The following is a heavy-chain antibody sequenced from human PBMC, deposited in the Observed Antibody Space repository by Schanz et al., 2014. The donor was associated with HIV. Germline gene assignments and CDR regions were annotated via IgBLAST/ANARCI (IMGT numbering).Heavy chain of an antibody. Sequence: VQLAESGGGVVQPGGSLRLSCAASGFSFSGSVMYWVRQAPGKGLEWVSAIRDSDGVATYAGSVKGRFTISRDNSKRTLYWQMNRLRAEYSGVYYCDGHGSSSSWGLGTLVTVSS. D-gene: IGHD6-6*01. V-gene: IGHV3-23*04. CDR1: GFSFSGSV. J-gene: IGHJ5*02. CDR3: DGHGSSSS. CDR2: IRDSDGVA.